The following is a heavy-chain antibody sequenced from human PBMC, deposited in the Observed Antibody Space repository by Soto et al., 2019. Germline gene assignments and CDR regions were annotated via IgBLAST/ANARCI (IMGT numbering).Heavy chain of an antibody. Sequence: SETLSLTCTVSGASISGFYWSWIRKSAGKGLEWIGRIYATGTTDYNPSLKSRVMMSVDASKKQFSLKLRSVTAADTAVYYCVRDGTKTLRDWFDPWGQGISDTVS. J-gene: IGHJ5*02. CDR2: IYATGTT. CDR3: VRDGTKTLRDWFDP. D-gene: IGHD1-1*01. V-gene: IGHV4-4*07. CDR1: GASISGFY.